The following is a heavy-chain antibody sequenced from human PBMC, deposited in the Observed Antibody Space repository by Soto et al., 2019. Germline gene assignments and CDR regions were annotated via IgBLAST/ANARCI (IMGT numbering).Heavy chain of an antibody. V-gene: IGHV1-18*01. CDR1: GYTCTSYG. D-gene: IGHD5-18*01. CDR3: ASGGDTYSYGPNPLFDY. Sequence: ASVKVSCKASGYTCTSYGISWVRQARGQGLEWMGWISAYNGNTNYAQKLQGRVTMTTDTSTSTAYMELRSLRSDDTAVYYCASGGDTYSYGPNPLFDYWCQGTLVTVSS. J-gene: IGHJ4*02. CDR2: ISAYNGNT.